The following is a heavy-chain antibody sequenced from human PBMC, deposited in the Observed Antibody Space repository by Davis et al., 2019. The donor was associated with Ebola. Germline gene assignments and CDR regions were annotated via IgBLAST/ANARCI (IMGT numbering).Heavy chain of an antibody. V-gene: IGHV1-2*06. CDR2: INPNSGGT. D-gene: IGHD2-15*01. Sequence: AASVKVSCKASGYTFTGNYIQWVRQAPGQGLEWMGRINPNSGGTNYAQKFQGRVTMSRDTSTSTVYMELSSLRSEDTAVYYCARELNAIVVVVAATPNYYYYGMDVWGKGTTVTVSS. J-gene: IGHJ6*04. CDR3: ARELNAIVVVVAATPNYYYYGMDV. CDR1: GYTFTGNY.